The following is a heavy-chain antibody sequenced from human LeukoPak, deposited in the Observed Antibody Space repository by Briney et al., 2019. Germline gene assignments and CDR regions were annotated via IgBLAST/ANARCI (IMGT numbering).Heavy chain of an antibody. D-gene: IGHD1-26*01. CDR1: GYTFTSYG. V-gene: IGHV1-18*01. J-gene: IGHJ3*02. CDR2: ISAYNGNT. CDR3: ARVSYLVELLDAFDI. Sequence: GASVKVSCKASGYTFTSYGISWVRQAPGQGLEWMGWISAYNGNTNYAQKLQGRVTMTTDTSTSTAYMELRSLRSDDTAVYYCARVSYLVELLDAFDIWSQGTMVTVSS.